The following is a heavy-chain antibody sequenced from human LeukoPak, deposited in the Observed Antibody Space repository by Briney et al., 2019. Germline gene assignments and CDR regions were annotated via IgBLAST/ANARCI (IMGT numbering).Heavy chain of an antibody. CDR1: GFTFSSYN. CDR3: ARVGLAAAGTPL. Sequence: GGSLRLSCAASGFTFSSYNMNWVRQAPGKGLEWVSSISSSSSYIYYADSVKGRFTISRDNAKNSLYLQMNSLRAEDTAVYYCARVGLAAAGTPLWGQGTLVTVSS. J-gene: IGHJ4*02. V-gene: IGHV3-21*01. D-gene: IGHD6-13*01. CDR2: ISSSSSYI.